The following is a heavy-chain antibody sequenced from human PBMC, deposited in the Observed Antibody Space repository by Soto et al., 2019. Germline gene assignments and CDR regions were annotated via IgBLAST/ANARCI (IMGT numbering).Heavy chain of an antibody. CDR3: ARDKSGSYFSYYYYGMDV. CDR1: GGTFSSYA. CDR2: IIPIFGTA. Sequence: SVKVSCKASGGTFSSYAISWVRQAPGQGLEWMGGIIPIFGTANYAQKFQGRVTITADKSTSTAYMELSSLRSEDTAVYYCARDKSGSYFSYYYYGMDVWGQGTTVTVSS. D-gene: IGHD1-26*01. J-gene: IGHJ6*02. V-gene: IGHV1-69*06.